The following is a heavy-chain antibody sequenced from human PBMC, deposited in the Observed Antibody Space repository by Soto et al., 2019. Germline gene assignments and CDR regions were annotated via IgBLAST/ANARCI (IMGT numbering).Heavy chain of an antibody. CDR1: GGSISSGGYY. V-gene: IGHV4-61*08. J-gene: IGHJ4*02. D-gene: IGHD3-3*01. Sequence: PSETLSLTCTVSGGSISSGGYYWSWIRQHPGKGLEWIGYIYYSGSTNYNPSLKSRVTISVDTSKNQFSLKLSSVTAADTAVYYCARVDTIFGVATYYFDYWGQGTLVTVSS. CDR3: ARVDTIFGVATYYFDY. CDR2: IYYSGST.